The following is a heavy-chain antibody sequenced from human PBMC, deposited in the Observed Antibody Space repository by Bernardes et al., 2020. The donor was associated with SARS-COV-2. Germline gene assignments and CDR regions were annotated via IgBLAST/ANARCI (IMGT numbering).Heavy chain of an antibody. D-gene: IGHD3-10*01. J-gene: IGHJ3*02. CDR1: GGSISTYY. CDR2: MSASGSS. CDR3: ARSDSSGLLGFLGAFDI. Sequence: SETLSLTCSVSGGSISTYYWSWIRQPAGKGLEWIGRMSASGSSNHNPSLRSRITMSVDTPQNQISLELSSVTAADTAVYYCARSDSSGLLGFLGAFDIWGQGTMVTVSS. V-gene: IGHV4-4*07.